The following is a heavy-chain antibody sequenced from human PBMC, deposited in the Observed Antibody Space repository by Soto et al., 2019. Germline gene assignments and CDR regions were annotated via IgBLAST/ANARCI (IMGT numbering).Heavy chain of an antibody. CDR1: GFSFSSYA. CDR2: FSAGGRT. D-gene: IGHD4-17*01. CDR3: AKESMPEHYGDTLFDH. Sequence: EVQLLESGGGLVQPGGSLRLSCEASGFSFSSYALSWVRQAPGKGLERVSTFSAGGRTYYADSVKGRFTIAKDFSKNTLHLQTNSLRAEDTAVYYCAKESMPEHYGDTLFDHWGQGTRVTVSS. V-gene: IGHV3-23*01. J-gene: IGHJ4*02.